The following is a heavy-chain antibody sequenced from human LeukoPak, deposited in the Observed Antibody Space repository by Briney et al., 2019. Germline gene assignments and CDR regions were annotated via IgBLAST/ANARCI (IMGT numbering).Heavy chain of an antibody. CDR3: AKDLPPKWELPFDAFDI. CDR2: ISYDGSNK. D-gene: IGHD1-26*01. V-gene: IGHV3-30*18. J-gene: IGHJ3*02. Sequence: GGSLRLSCAASGFTFSSYGMHWVRQAPGKGLEWVAVISYDGSNKYYADSVKGRFTISRDNSKNTLYLQMNSLRAEDTAVYYCAKDLPPKWELPFDAFDIWGQGQWSPSLQ. CDR1: GFTFSSYG.